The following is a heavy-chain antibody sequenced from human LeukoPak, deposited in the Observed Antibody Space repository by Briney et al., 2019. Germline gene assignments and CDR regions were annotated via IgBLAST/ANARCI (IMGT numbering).Heavy chain of an antibody. V-gene: IGHV4-59*01. CDR3: ASGYYGSGSYYLFDY. CDR2: IYYSGST. J-gene: IGHJ4*02. CDR1: GGSISSYY. Sequence: SETLSLTCTVSGGSISSYYWSWIRQPPGKGLEWIGYIYYSGSTNYNPSLKSRVTISVDTSKNQFSLKLSSVTAADTAVYYCASGYYGSGSYYLFDYWGQGTLVTVSS. D-gene: IGHD3-10*01.